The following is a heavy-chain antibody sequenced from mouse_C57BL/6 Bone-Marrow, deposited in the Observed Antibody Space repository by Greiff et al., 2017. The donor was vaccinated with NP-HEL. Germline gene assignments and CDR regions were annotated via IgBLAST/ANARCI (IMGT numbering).Heavy chain of an antibody. V-gene: IGHV1-50*01. Sequence: VQLQQPGAELVKPGASVKLSCKASGYTFTSYWMQWVKQRPGQGLEWIGEIDPSDSYNNYNQKFKGKATLTVDTSSSTAYMQLSSLTSEDSAVYYCARCDGPFDYWGQGTTLTVSS. D-gene: IGHD2-3*01. CDR2: IDPSDSYN. CDR1: GYTFTSYW. CDR3: ARCDGPFDY. J-gene: IGHJ2*01.